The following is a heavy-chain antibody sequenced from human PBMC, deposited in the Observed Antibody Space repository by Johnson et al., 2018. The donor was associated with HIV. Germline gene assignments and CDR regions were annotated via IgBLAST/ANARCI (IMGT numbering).Heavy chain of an antibody. CDR2: ISGSGGST. V-gene: IGHV3-NL1*01. CDR3: ARVYSSSSAHAFDI. J-gene: IGHJ3*02. D-gene: IGHD6-6*01. CDR1: GFTFSSYG. Sequence: QVQLVESGGGVVQPGTSLRLSCAASGFTFSSYGIHWVRQAPGKGLEWVSAISGSGGSTYYADSVKGRFTSSRDNSKNTLYLKMNSLGAEDPAVYYCARVYSSSSAHAFDIWGKGTMVTFSS.